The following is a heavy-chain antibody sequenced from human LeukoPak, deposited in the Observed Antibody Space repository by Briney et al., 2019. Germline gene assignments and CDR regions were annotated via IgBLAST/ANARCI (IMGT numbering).Heavy chain of an antibody. Sequence: GGSLRLSCAVSGFSFTNYWMHWVRQDPGKGLVWVSYISSDGSVTKYADSVKGRFTISRDNAVNTLYLQVNSLRAEDTAVYYCARGGLEPVDYWGQGTLVTVSS. D-gene: IGHD5-24*01. CDR2: ISSDGSVT. V-gene: IGHV3-74*03. J-gene: IGHJ4*02. CDR1: GFSFTNYW. CDR3: ARGGLEPVDY.